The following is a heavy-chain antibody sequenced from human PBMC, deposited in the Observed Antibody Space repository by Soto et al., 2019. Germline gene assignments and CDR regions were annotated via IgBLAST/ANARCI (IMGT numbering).Heavy chain of an antibody. CDR2: IKQDGSEK. CDR3: ARDGIFGVVIIGWIDP. CDR1: GFTFSSYW. V-gene: IGHV3-7*01. Sequence: GGSLRLSCAASGFTFSSYWMSWVRQAPGKGLEWVANIKQDGSEKYYVDSVKGRFTISRDNAKNSLYLQMNSLRAEDTAVYYCARDGIFGVVIIGWIDPWGQGTLVTVSS. J-gene: IGHJ5*02. D-gene: IGHD3-3*01.